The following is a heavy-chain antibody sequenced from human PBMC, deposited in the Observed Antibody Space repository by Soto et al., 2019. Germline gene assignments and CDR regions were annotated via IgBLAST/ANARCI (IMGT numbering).Heavy chain of an antibody. CDR2: IKSKADGGTT. CDR1: GFTFGAYV. Sequence: GGSLRLSCAASGFTFGAYVMHWVRQAPGKGLEWVGHIKSKADGGTTDYAAPVKGRFSISRDDSKNTLFLQMNSLKIEDTAVYYCTTWTLYSYGSDYWGQGTLVTVPQ. V-gene: IGHV3-15*01. D-gene: IGHD5-18*01. CDR3: TTWTLYSYGSDY. J-gene: IGHJ4*02.